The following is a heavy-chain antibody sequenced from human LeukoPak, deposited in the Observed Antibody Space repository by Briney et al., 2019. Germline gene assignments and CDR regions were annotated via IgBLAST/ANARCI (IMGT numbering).Heavy chain of an antibody. J-gene: IGHJ4*02. Sequence: ASVKVSCKASGYTFTGYYMHWVRQAPGQGLEWMGWVNPNSGGTNYAQKFQGRVTMTRDTSISTAYMELSRLRSDDTAVYYCARFLAVAGSYYFDYWGQGTLVTVSS. CDR2: VNPNSGGT. V-gene: IGHV1-2*02. D-gene: IGHD6-19*01. CDR1: GYTFTGYY. CDR3: ARFLAVAGSYYFDY.